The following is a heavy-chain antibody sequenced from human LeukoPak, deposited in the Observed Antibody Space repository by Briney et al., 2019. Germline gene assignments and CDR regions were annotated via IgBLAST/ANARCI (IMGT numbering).Heavy chain of an antibody. CDR1: RGTFSSYA. D-gene: IGHD3-10*01. J-gene: IGHJ5*02. CDR2: IIPIIGIA. CDR3: ARDRGDTMVRGAPFDP. Sequence: ASVKVSCKATRGTFSSYAISWLRQPPGQGLEWMGRIIPIIGIANYAQKFQGRVTITADKSTSTAYMELRSLRSDDTAVYYCARDRGDTMVRGAPFDPWGQGTLVTVSS. V-gene: IGHV1-69*04.